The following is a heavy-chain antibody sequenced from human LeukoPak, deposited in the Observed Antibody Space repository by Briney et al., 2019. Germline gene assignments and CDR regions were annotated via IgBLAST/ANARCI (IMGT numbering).Heavy chain of an antibody. V-gene: IGHV3-21*01. CDR1: GFTFSSYS. J-gene: IGHJ1*01. Sequence: GGSLRLSCAASGFTFSSYSMNWVRQAPGKGLEWVSSISSSSSYIYYADSVKGRFSISRDNAKNSLYLQMNSLRAEDTAVYYCARDDIVVVPAAASAEYFQHWGQGTLVTVSS. D-gene: IGHD2-2*01. CDR3: ARDDIVVVPAAASAEYFQH. CDR2: ISSSSSYI.